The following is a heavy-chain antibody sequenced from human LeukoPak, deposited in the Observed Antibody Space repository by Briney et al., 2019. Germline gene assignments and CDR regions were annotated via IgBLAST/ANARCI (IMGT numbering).Heavy chain of an antibody. V-gene: IGHV1-2*02. Sequence: GASVKVSCKASGYTFTGCYMHWVRQAPGQGLEWMGWINPNSGGTNYAQKFQGRVTMTRDTSISTAYMELSRLRSDDTAVYYCARGAPDIVVVVAATPLGYWGQGTLVTVSS. CDR3: ARGAPDIVVVVAATPLGY. CDR2: INPNSGGT. J-gene: IGHJ4*02. D-gene: IGHD2-15*01. CDR1: GYTFTGCY.